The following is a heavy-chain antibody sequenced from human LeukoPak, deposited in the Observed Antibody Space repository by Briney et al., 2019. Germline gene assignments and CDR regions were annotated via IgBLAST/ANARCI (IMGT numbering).Heavy chain of an antibody. J-gene: IGHJ5*02. CDR2: INPNSGGT. CDR3: ARGFPHCSSTSCYTRGNWFDP. D-gene: IGHD2-2*02. V-gene: IGHV1-2*06. Sequence: ASVKVSCTASGYTFTSYAMNWVRQAPGQGLEWMGRINPNSGGTNYAQKFQGRVTMTRDTSISTAYMELSRLRSDDTAVYYCARGFPHCSSTSCYTRGNWFDPWGQGTLVTVSS. CDR1: GYTFTSYA.